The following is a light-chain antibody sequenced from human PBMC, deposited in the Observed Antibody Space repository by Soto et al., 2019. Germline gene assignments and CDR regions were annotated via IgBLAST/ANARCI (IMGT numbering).Light chain of an antibody. Sequence: IQLTQPPSSLSASVGDRVTISCRASQGNNSFVAWYQQKSGKAPKRLLYAASTLQSGVPSRFSGSGSGTDFTLTTSSLQPEDFAAYCCQQLTDRGFSFGQGTNLDIK. CDR3: QQLTDRGFS. J-gene: IGKJ2*01. CDR1: QGNNSF. CDR2: AAS. V-gene: IGKV1-9*01.